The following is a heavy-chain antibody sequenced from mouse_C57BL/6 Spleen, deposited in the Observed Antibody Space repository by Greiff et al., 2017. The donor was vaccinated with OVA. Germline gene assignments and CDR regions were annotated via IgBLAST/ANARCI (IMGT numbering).Heavy chain of an antibody. CDR3: AREGYCSSLDY. CDR2: ISYDGSN. V-gene: IGHV3-6*01. D-gene: IGHD1-1*01. Sequence: EVKLQESGPGLVKPSQSLSLTCSVPGYSITSGYYWIWIRPFPGNQLEWLGYISYDGSNNYNQSLKNRISITRDTSKNQLFLTLNSVTTEDTATNDCAREGYCSSLDYWGQGTTLTVSS. CDR1: GYSITSGYY. J-gene: IGHJ2*01.